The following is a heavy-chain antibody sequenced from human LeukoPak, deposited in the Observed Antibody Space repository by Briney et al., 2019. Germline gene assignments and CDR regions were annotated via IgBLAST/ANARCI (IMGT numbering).Heavy chain of an antibody. V-gene: IGHV4-59*01. CDR2: LYNSGNT. J-gene: IGHJ5*01. CDR3: ARDEKNWFEY. CDR1: GGSISSYY. Sequence: SSETLSLTCSVSGGSISSYYWSWIRQPPGKGLEWIGYLYNSGNTNYNPSLKGRVTISVDTSKNQFSLSLSSVTAADTAVYYCARDEKNWFEYWGQGTLVTVSS.